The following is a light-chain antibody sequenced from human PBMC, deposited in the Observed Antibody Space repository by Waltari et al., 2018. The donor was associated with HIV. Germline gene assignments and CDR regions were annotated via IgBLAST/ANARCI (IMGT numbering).Light chain of an antibody. CDR1: QSVRSY. V-gene: IGKV3-11*01. CDR3: QQRSNWPFMYT. J-gene: IGKJ2*01. Sequence: EIVLTQSPATLSLSPGERATLSCRASQSVRSYLAWYQQKPGQAPRLLIYDASNRATGSSDRFRGSGSGTDFTLTISSLGPEDFAIYYCQQRSNWPFMYTFGQGTKLEIK. CDR2: DAS.